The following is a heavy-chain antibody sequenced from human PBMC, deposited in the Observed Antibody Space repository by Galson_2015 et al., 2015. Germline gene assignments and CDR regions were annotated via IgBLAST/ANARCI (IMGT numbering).Heavy chain of an antibody. CDR3: ARFDYYGSGSMRRGFDY. Sequence: PALVTPTQTLTLPCTFSGFSLRTRGMCVSWIRQPPGKALEWLALIDWDDAKYYSTSLKTRLTISKDTSKNQVVLTMTNMDPVDTATYYCARFDYYGSGSMRRGFDYWGQGTLVTVSS. CDR1: GFSLRTRGMC. D-gene: IGHD3-10*01. V-gene: IGHV2-70*01. J-gene: IGHJ4*02. CDR2: IDWDDAK.